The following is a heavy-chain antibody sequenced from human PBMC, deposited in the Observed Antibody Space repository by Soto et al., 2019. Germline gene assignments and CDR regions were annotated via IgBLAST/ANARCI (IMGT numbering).Heavy chain of an antibody. CDR3: ARVWVMDWYFEL. V-gene: IGHV4-59*01. CDR1: GGSISSYY. CDR2: IYYSGST. J-gene: IGHJ2*01. Sequence: QVQLQESGPGLVKPSETLSLTCTVSGGSISSYYWSWIRQPPGKGLEWIGYIYYSGSTNYNPSLKSRVTISVDTSKNQFSLKLSSVTAADTAVYSCARVWVMDWYFELWGRGTLVTVSS. D-gene: IGHD3-10*01.